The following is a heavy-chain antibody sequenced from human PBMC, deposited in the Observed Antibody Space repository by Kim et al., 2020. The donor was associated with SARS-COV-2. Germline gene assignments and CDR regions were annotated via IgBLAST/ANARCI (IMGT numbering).Heavy chain of an antibody. CDR3: ASILAPHPITS. Sequence: GGSLRLSCAASGFTFSSYAMHWVRQAPGKGLEWVAVISYDGSNKYYADSVKGRFTISRDNSKNTLYLQMNSLRAEDTAVYYCASILAPHPITSWGQGTLVTVSS. CDR2: ISYDGSNK. J-gene: IGHJ5*02. CDR1: GFTFSSYA. D-gene: IGHD3-10*01. V-gene: IGHV3-30*04.